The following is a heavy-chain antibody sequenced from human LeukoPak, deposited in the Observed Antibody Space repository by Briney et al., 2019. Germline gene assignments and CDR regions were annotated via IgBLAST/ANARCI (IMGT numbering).Heavy chain of an antibody. J-gene: IGHJ3*02. CDR2: IYYSGST. D-gene: IGHD3-22*01. V-gene: IGHV4-30-4*01. CDR3: ARDYYDSSGYYHGGPGAFDI. CDR1: GYSISSGYY. Sequence: SETLSLTCTVSGYSISSGYYWSWIRQPPGKGLEWIGYIYYSGSTYYNPSLKSRVTISVDTSKNQFSLKLSSVTAADTAVYYCARDYYDSSGYYHGGPGAFDIWGQGTMVTVPS.